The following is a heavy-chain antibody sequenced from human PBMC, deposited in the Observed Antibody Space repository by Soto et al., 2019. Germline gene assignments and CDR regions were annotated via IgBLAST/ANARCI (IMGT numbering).Heavy chain of an antibody. CDR3: AREGNYYDSSGYNWYFDY. CDR1: GFTFSSYW. Sequence: EVQLVESGGGLVQPGGSLRLSCAASGFTFSSYWMSWVCQAPGKGLEWVANIKQDGSEKYYMDTVKGRFTISRDNAKNSLYLQMNSLRAEDTAVYYCAREGNYYDSSGYNWYFDYWGQGTLVTVSS. CDR2: IKQDGSEK. J-gene: IGHJ4*02. V-gene: IGHV3-7*05. D-gene: IGHD3-22*01.